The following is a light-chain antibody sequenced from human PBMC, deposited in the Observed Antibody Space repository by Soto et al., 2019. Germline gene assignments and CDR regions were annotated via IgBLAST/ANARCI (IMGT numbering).Light chain of an antibody. J-gene: IGLJ3*02. CDR2: GNN. Sequence: QSVLTQPPSVSGAPGQRVTISCTGSSANIGAAYNVDWYQQLPGTAPKLLIYGNNNRPSGVPARFSGSKSGTSASLAIAGLQAEDEGDYYCESWDDTLKGHVFGGGTKLTVL. V-gene: IGLV1-40*01. CDR1: SANIGAAYN. CDR3: ESWDDTLKGHV.